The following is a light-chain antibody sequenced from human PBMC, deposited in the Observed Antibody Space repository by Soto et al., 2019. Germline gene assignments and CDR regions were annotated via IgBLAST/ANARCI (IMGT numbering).Light chain of an antibody. V-gene: IGKV3-20*01. J-gene: IGKJ1*01. CDR1: QSVSSSS. CDR3: HEDGSTPRT. Sequence: EIVLTQSPGTLSLSPGERATLSCRASQSVSSSSLAWYQHKPGQAPRLLIYGVSSRATGIPDRFSGSGSGTDCTITVDRLEPEDFAVYYWHEDGSTPRTFGQGTKVEIK. CDR2: GVS.